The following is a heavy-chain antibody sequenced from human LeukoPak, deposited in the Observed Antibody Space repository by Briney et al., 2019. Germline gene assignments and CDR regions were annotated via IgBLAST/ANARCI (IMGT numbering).Heavy chain of an antibody. V-gene: IGHV3-21*01. CDR2: IRNSGTYI. CDR3: ARDDFNDVGYFDY. D-gene: IGHD1-1*01. CDR1: GFTFSSYS. Sequence: GGSLRLSCAASGFTFSSYSMNWVRQAPGKGLEWVSYIRNSGTYIYHADSVKGRFTISRDNAKNSLYLQMNSLRAEDTAVYYCARDDFNDVGYFDYWGQGTQVTVSS. J-gene: IGHJ4*02.